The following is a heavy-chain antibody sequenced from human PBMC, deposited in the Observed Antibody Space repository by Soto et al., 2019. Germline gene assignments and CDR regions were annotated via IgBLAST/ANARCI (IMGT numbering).Heavy chain of an antibody. Sequence: SETLYLTCTVSGGSISSGGYYWSWIRQHPGKGLEWIGYIYYSGSTYYNPSLKSRVTISVDTSKNQFSLKLSSVTAADTAVYYCARHTYYYGSGTLRGSYYFDYWGQGTLVTVSS. CDR3: ARHTYYYGSGTLRGSYYFDY. CDR2: IYYSGST. J-gene: IGHJ4*02. CDR1: GGSISSGGYY. V-gene: IGHV4-31*03. D-gene: IGHD3-10*01.